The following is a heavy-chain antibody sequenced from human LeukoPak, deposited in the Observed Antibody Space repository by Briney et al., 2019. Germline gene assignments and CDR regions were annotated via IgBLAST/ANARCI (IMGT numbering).Heavy chain of an antibody. CDR1: GFTFSSYA. CDR3: AKDSRSLVIAVAGEPYDY. D-gene: IGHD6-19*01. Sequence: GGSLRLSCAASGFTFSSYAMSWVRQAPGKGLEWVSAISGSGGSTYYADSVKGRFTISRDNSKNTLYLQMNSLRAEDTAVYYCAKDSRSLVIAVAGEPYDYWGQGTLVTVSS. J-gene: IGHJ4*02. V-gene: IGHV3-23*01. CDR2: ISGSGGST.